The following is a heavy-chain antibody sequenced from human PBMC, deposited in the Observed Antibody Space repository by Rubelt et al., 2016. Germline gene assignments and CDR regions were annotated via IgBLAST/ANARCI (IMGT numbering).Heavy chain of an antibody. CDR2: ISFDGSNK. J-gene: IGHJ6*02. Sequence: QVQLVESGGGVVQPGRSLRLSCAASGFTLRSYEMHWVRQAPGKGLEWVALISFDGSNKNYADSVKGRFTISRDNSKNTLDLQMNSLRDEDTALYYCARDRYDSSGDSHGMDVWGQGTTVTVYS. CDR3: ARDRYDSSGDSHGMDV. D-gene: IGHD3-22*01. V-gene: IGHV3-30*14. CDR1: GFTLRSYE.